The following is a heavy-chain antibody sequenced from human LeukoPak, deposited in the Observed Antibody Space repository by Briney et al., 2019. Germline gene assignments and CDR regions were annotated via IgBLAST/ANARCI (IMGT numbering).Heavy chain of an antibody. Sequence: GGSLRLSCAASGFIFSTFAMSWVRQAPGKGLEWVSGIIENGYDKYYADSVKGRFTISRDNSKNTLYLQMNSLRADDTAVYYCARDYVTPGITGTTSPLDYWGQGILVSVSS. CDR2: IIENGYDK. D-gene: IGHD1-7*01. CDR3: ARDYVTPGITGTTSPLDY. V-gene: IGHV3-23*01. CDR1: GFIFSTFA. J-gene: IGHJ4*02.